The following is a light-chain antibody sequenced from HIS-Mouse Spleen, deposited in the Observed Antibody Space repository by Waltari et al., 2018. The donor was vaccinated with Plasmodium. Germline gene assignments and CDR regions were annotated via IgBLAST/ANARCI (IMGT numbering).Light chain of an antibody. CDR2: ENN. J-gene: IGLJ2*01. V-gene: IGLV1-51*01. CDR1: SSNIGTNY. Sequence: QSVLTQPPSVSAAPGQKVTIPCSGSSSNIGTNYVSWYQQLPGTAPKLLIYENNKRPSGIPDRFSGSKSGTSATLGITGLQTGDEADYYCGTWDSSLSAGVVFGGGTKLTVL. CDR3: GTWDSSLSAGVV.